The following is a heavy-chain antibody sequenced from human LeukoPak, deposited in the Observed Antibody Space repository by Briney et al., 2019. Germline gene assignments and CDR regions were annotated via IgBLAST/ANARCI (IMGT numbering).Heavy chain of an antibody. D-gene: IGHD3-22*01. V-gene: IGHV4-39*01. CDR1: GGSISSSSYY. CDR2: IYYSGST. J-gene: IGHJ4*02. CDR3: ARVQSSGSLPLFDY. Sequence: PSETLSLTCTVSGGSISSSSYYWCWIRQPPGKGLEWIGSIYYSGSTYYNPSLKSRVTISVDTSKNQFSLKLSSVTAADTAVYYCARVQSSGSLPLFDYWGQGTLVTVSS.